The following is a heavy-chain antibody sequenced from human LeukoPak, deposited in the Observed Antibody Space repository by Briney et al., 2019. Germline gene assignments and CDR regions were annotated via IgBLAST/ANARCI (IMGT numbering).Heavy chain of an antibody. Sequence: WASVKVSCKASGYTFTSYGISWVRQAPGQGLEWMGWISAYNGNTNYAQKLQGRVTMTTDTSTSTAYMELRSLRSDDTAVYYRARDRYSTYLGWFDPWGQGTLVTVSS. J-gene: IGHJ5*02. D-gene: IGHD4-11*01. CDR2: ISAYNGNT. CDR3: ARDRYSTYLGWFDP. V-gene: IGHV1-18*01. CDR1: GYTFTSYG.